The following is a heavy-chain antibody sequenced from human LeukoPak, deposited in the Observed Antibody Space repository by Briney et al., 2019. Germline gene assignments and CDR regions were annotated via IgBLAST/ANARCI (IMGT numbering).Heavy chain of an antibody. CDR3: ARRGIAAAGYDY. CDR1: GGSISSYY. D-gene: IGHD6-13*01. Sequence: SETLSLTCTVSGGSISSYYWSWIRQPPGKALECMGYIYYSGTTNYNPSLKSRVTILVDTSKHQFSLNLSSVTAADTAVYYCARRGIAAAGYDYWGQGTLVTVSS. V-gene: IGHV4-59*08. CDR2: IYYSGTT. J-gene: IGHJ4*02.